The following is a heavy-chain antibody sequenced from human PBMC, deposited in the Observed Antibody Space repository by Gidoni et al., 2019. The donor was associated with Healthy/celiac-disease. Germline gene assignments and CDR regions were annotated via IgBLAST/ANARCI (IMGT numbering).Heavy chain of an antibody. CDR3: ARVRYYYDSSGLYYDAFDN. J-gene: IGHJ3*02. CDR2: IKPKSGGT. Sequence: QVQLVQSGAEVKKPGASVKVSCKSSGYTFTGYYMHWVRQAPGHGLEWMGGIKPKSGGTNYAQKVQGRVTMTRDTSISTAYMELSRRRSDDTAVYYCARVRYYYDSSGLYYDAFDNWGQGTRVTVSS. D-gene: IGHD3-22*01. V-gene: IGHV1-2*02. CDR1: GYTFTGYY.